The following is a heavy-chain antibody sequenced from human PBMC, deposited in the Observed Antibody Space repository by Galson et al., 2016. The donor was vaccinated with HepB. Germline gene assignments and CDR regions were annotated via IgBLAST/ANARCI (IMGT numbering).Heavy chain of an antibody. V-gene: IGHV3-48*03. Sequence: SLRLSCAASGFTFSRYEMNWVRQAPGKGLEWVSYISSSGTTICYADSVKGRFTISRDNAKNSLYLQMNSLRAEDTAVYYCARVLFGSGSYWCLDVWGQGTTVTVSS. CDR1: GFTFSRYE. D-gene: IGHD3-10*01. CDR2: ISSSGTTI. J-gene: IGHJ6*02. CDR3: ARVLFGSGSYWCLDV.